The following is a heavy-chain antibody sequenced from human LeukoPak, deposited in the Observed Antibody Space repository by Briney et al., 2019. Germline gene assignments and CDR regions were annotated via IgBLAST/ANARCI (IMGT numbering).Heavy chain of an antibody. V-gene: IGHV4-61*01. CDR3: ARSFLGDWYFDL. Sequence: SETLSLACTVSGGSVSSGRYYWSWIRHPPGMGLQWIGYIYYGGSTNYNPSLKNRVTISVDTSKDQFSLRLTSVTAADTAMYYCARSFLGDWYFDLWGRGTLVTVSS. J-gene: IGHJ2*01. CDR2: IYYGGST. CDR1: GGSVSSGRYY. D-gene: IGHD1-26*01.